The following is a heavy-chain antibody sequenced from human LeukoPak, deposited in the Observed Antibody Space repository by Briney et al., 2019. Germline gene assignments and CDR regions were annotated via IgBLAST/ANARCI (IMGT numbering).Heavy chain of an antibody. CDR3: ARTPALAPPDY. CDR1: GGSISSSSYY. V-gene: IGHV4-39*07. Sequence: SETLSLTCTVSGGSISSSSYYWSWIRQPPGKGLEWIGEINHSGSTNYNPSLKSRVTISVDTSKNQFSLKLTSVTAADTAVYYCARTPALAPPDYWGQGTLVTVSS. D-gene: IGHD3-3*02. J-gene: IGHJ4*02. CDR2: INHSGST.